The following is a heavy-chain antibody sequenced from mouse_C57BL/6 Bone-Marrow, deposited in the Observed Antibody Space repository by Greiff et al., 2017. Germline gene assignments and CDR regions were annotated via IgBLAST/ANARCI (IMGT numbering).Heavy chain of an antibody. V-gene: IGHV1-81*01. CDR3: ARGQLRLLWFAY. Sequence: VQLQQSGAELARPGASVKLSCKASGYTFTSYGISWVKQRTGQGLEWIGEIYPRSGHTYYNEKFKGKATLTADKSSSTAYMELRSLTSADSAVYFCARGQLRLLWFAYWGQGTLVTVSA. D-gene: IGHD3-2*02. J-gene: IGHJ3*01. CDR1: GYTFTSYG. CDR2: IYPRSGHT.